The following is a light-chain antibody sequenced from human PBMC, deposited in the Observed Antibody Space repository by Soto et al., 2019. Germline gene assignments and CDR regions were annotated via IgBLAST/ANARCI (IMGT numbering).Light chain of an antibody. CDR2: GAS. CDR1: QSVSTYY. J-gene: IGKJ4*01. V-gene: IGKV3-20*01. CDR3: QPYGSSPPLS. Sequence: EIVLTQSPGTLSLSPGERATLSCRASQSVSTYYLAWYQQKPGQPPRLLIYGASSRATGIPDRFSGSGSGTDFTLTISRLEPEDFAVYYCQPYGSSPPLSFGGGTKVEIK.